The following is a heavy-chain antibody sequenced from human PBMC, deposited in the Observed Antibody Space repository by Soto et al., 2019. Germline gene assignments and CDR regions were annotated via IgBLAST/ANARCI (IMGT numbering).Heavy chain of an antibody. Sequence: ASVKVSCTASGYTFTSYGSSWVRQAPGQGLEWMGWISAYNGNTNYAQKLQGRVTMTTDTSTSTAYMELRSLRSDDTAVYYCARVWGSYYYDSSGYYYGYWGQGTLVTVS. J-gene: IGHJ4*02. CDR3: ARVWGSYYYDSSGYYYGY. D-gene: IGHD3-22*01. V-gene: IGHV1-18*01. CDR2: ISAYNGNT. CDR1: GYTFTSYG.